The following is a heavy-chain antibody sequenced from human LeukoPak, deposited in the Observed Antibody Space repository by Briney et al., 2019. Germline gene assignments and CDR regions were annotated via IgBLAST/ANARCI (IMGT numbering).Heavy chain of an antibody. V-gene: IGHV4-59*01. CDR1: GGSISSYY. CDR2: IYYSGSN. J-gene: IGHJ4*02. Sequence: SXTLSLTCTVSGGSISSYYWSWIRQPPGKGLEWIGYIYYSGSNNYNTSLKRRVTISVEKSKNHFSLKLISVTAADTAVYYCATRQNRIDYWGQGTLVTVSS. CDR3: ATRQNRIDY. D-gene: IGHD6-6*01.